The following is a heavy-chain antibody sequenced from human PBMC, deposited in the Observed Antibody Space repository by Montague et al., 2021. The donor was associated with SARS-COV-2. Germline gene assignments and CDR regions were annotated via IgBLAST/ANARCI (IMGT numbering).Heavy chain of an antibody. CDR1: GGSISRSTSS. J-gene: IGHJ6*02. CDR2: ISDTGST. V-gene: IGHV4-39*01. CDR3: ARLPLVSSWSRAAGYYYYGMDV. D-gene: IGHD6-13*01. Sequence: SETLSLTCTVSGGSISRSTSSWAWIRQPPGKGRERIGSISDTGSTYYNPSLKSRVTISVDTSRNQFSLRLCSVTAADTSAYYCARLPLVSSWSRAAGYYYYGMDVWGQGTTVTVSS.